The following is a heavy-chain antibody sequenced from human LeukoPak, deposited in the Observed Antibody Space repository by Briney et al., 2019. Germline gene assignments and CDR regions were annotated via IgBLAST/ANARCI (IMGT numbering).Heavy chain of an antibody. V-gene: IGHV1-18*01. CDR3: ADDSSGAGFDP. CDR1: GYTFTGYG. Sequence: ASVKVSCKASGYTFTGYGISWVRQAPGQGLEWMGWISAYNGNTNYAQKLQGRVTMTTDTSTSTAYMELRSLRSDATAVYYCADDSSGAGFDPWGQGTLVTVSS. D-gene: IGHD6-19*01. J-gene: IGHJ5*02. CDR2: ISAYNGNT.